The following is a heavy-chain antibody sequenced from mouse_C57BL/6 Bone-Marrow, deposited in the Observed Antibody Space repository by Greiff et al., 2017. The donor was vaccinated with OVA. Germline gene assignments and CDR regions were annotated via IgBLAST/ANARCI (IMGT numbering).Heavy chain of an antibody. J-gene: IGHJ2*01. CDR3: AREGAFYFDY. Sequence: QVQLQQSGPELVKPGASVKISCKASGYSFTSYYIHWVKQRPGQGLEWIGWIYPGSGNTKYHEKFKGKATLTAATSSSTAYMQHSSLTSEDSAVYYCAREGAFYFDYWGQGTTLTVSS. CDR2: IYPGSGNT. CDR1: GYSFTSYY. V-gene: IGHV1-66*01.